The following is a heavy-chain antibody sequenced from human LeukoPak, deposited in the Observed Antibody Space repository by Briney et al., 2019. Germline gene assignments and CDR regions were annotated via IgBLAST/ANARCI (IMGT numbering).Heavy chain of an antibody. V-gene: IGHV1-69*01. Sequence: ASVKVSCKASGGTFSSYAISWVRQAPGQGLEWMGGIIPIFGTANYAQKFQGRVTITADESTSTAYMELSSLRSGDTAVYYCARSLLGMVVVPAAIPGNWFDPWGQGTLVTVSS. CDR2: IIPIFGTA. CDR1: GGTFSSYA. D-gene: IGHD2-2*02. J-gene: IGHJ5*02. CDR3: ARSLLGMVVVPAAIPGNWFDP.